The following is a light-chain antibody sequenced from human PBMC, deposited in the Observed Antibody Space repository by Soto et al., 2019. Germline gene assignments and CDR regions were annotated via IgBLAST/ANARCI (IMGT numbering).Light chain of an antibody. CDR2: GAS. J-gene: IGKJ5*01. V-gene: IGKV3-15*01. Sequence: EIVMTQSPATLPVSPGERATLSCRASQSVSSNLAWYQQKPGQAPRLLIYGASTRATGIPARFSGSGSGTEFTLTISSLQSEDFAVYYCQQYNNWPPAITFGQGTRLETK. CDR1: QSVSSN. CDR3: QQYNNWPPAIT.